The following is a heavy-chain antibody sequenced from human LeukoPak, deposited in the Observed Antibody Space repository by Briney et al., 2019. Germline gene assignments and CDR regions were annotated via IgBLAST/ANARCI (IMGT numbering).Heavy chain of an antibody. D-gene: IGHD1-26*01. CDR3: ARLEGSYYYYYYYYMDV. CDR1: SGSITRSSYY. J-gene: IGHJ6*03. CDR2: IYHSGST. Sequence: SETLSLTCTVSSGSITRSSYYWSWLRQPPGKGLEWIGSIYHSGSTYYNPSLKSRVTISVDTSKNQFSLKLSSVTAADTAVYYCARLEGSYYYYYYYYMDVWGKGTTVTVSS. V-gene: IGHV4-39*07.